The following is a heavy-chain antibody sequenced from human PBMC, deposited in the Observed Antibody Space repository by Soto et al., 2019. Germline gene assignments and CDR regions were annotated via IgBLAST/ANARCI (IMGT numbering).Heavy chain of an antibody. CDR1: GGSISSGGYY. V-gene: IGHV4-31*03. CDR3: ARARRGPRLVVAATV. D-gene: IGHD2-15*01. CDR2: IYYSGST. Sequence: SETLSLTCTVSGGSISSGGYYWSWIRQHPGKGLEWIGYIYYSGSTYYNPSLKSRVTISVDTSKNQFSLKLSSVTAADTAVYYCARARRGPRLVVAATVWGQGTLVTVSS. J-gene: IGHJ4*02.